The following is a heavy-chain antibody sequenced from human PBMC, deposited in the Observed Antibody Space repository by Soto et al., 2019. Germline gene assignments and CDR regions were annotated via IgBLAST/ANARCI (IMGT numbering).Heavy chain of an antibody. CDR3: AKGTARRLHAFDI. CDR1: GFTFSSYA. CDR2: ISGSGGST. Sequence: EVQLLESGGGLVQPGGSLRLSCAASGFTFSSYAMSWVRQAPGKGLEWVSAISGSGGSTYYADSVKGGFTISRDNSKNTLYLQMNSLRAEDTAVYYCAKGTARRLHAFDIWGQGTMVTVSS. V-gene: IGHV3-23*01. J-gene: IGHJ3*02. D-gene: IGHD6-6*01.